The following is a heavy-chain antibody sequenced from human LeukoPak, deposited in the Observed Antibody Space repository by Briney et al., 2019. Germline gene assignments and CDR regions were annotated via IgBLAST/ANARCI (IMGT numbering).Heavy chain of an antibody. J-gene: IGHJ3*02. CDR3: ARDRSTIFGVVNAFDI. D-gene: IGHD3-3*01. CDR1: GVSFSDHH. CDR2: ISSSGNTK. Sequence: PGGSLRLSCAASGVSFSDHHMSWIRQAPGKGLEWVSYISSSGNTKYYADSVKGRFTISRDNAKDSLYLQMNSPRAEDTAVYFCARDRSTIFGVVNAFDIWGQGTMVTVSS. V-gene: IGHV3-11*04.